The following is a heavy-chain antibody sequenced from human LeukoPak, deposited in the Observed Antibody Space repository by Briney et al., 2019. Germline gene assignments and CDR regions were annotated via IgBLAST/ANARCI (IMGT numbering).Heavy chain of an antibody. Sequence: ASVKVSCKASGYTFTGNHMHWVRQVPGQGLEWMGWINPNSGGTNYAQKFQGRVIMTRDTSISTAYMELSRLGSDDTAVYYCARGGSTDSIHSCGGNCYFLDYWGQGTLVTVSS. CDR1: GYTFTGNH. J-gene: IGHJ4*02. CDR3: ARGGSTDSIHSCGGNCYFLDY. CDR2: INPNSGGT. V-gene: IGHV1-2*02. D-gene: IGHD2-21*02.